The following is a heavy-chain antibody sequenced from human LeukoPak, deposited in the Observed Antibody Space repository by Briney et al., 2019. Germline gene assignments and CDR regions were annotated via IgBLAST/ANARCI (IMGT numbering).Heavy chain of an antibody. D-gene: IGHD2-15*01. V-gene: IGHV1-8*01. CDR3: ARGEYPNGWYY. J-gene: IGHJ4*02. CDR1: GYTFTSYD. CDR2: MNPNSGNT. Sequence: ALVTVSCKASGYTFTSYDINWVRQAPGQGLEWMGWMNPNSGNTGYAQKFQGRVTMTRNTSISTAYTELSSLRSEDTAVYYCARGEYPNGWYYWGQGTLVTVSS.